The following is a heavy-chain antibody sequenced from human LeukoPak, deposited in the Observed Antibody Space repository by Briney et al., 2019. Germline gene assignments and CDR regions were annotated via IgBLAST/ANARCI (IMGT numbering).Heavy chain of an antibody. Sequence: KPSETLSLTCTVSGASISGSGYYWGWIRQPPGKGLEWIGSIYSSGSTNYNPSLKSRVTISVDKSKNQFSLKLSSVTAADTAVYYCARVEWLLDYYYYMDVWGKGTTVTVSS. CDR3: ARVEWLLDYYYYMDV. CDR1: GASISGSGYY. D-gene: IGHD3-3*01. J-gene: IGHJ6*03. V-gene: IGHV4-39*07. CDR2: IYSSGST.